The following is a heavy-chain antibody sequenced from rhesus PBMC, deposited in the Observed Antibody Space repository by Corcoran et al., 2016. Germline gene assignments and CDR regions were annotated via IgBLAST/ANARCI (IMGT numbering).Heavy chain of an antibody. J-gene: IGHJ4*01. CDR1: GGSISDSYY. CDR3: ARVYDSGYLNFDY. CDR2: IYGSSGST. V-gene: IGHV4-147*01. D-gene: IGHD3-28*01. Sequence: QVQLQESGPGLVKPSETLSLTCAVSGGSISDSYYWNWIRLPPGKGLEWIGRIYGSSGSTSSNFSLTSRVTISTDTSKNLFSLKLSSVTAADTAVYYCARVYDSGYLNFDYWGQGVLVTVSS.